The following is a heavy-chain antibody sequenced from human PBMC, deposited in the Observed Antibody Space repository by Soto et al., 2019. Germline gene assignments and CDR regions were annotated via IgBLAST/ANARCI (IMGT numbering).Heavy chain of an antibody. D-gene: IGHD3-10*01. CDR2: FYNSGST. V-gene: IGHV4-4*09. J-gene: IGHJ3*02. Sequence: PSETLSLTCIVSGGSISSYYWSWTRQPPGKGLEWIGYFYNSGSTNYNPSLKSRVTISVDTSKNQFSLKLSSVTAADTAVYYCARRYGVAFDIWGQGTMVTVSS. CDR3: ARRYGVAFDI. CDR1: GGSISSYY.